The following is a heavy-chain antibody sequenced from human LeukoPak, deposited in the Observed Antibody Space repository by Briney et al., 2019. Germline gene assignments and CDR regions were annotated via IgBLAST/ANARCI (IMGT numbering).Heavy chain of an antibody. CDR3: ARAPIVGATPFDY. CDR1: GYTFTGYY. CDR2: INPNSGGT. J-gene: IGHJ4*02. Sequence: ASVKVSCKASGYTFTGYYVHWVRQAPGQGLEWMGWINPNSGGTNYAQKFQGRVTMTRDTSISTAYMELSRLRSDDTTAYYCARAPIVGATPFDYWGQGTLVTVSS. V-gene: IGHV1-2*02. D-gene: IGHD1-26*01.